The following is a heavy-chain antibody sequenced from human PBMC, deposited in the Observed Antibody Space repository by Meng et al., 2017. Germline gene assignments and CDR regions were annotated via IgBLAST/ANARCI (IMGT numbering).Heavy chain of an antibody. D-gene: IGHD3-3*01. Sequence: SVKVSCKASGGTFSSYAISWVRQAPGQGLEWMGGIIPIFGTANYAQKFQGRVTITADESTSTAYMELSSLRSEDTAVYYCARGGYDFWSGYYLPNYYYGMDVWGQGTTCNVSS. J-gene: IGHJ6*02. CDR1: GGTFSSYA. V-gene: IGHV1-69*13. CDR2: IIPIFGTA. CDR3: ARGGYDFWSGYYLPNYYYGMDV.